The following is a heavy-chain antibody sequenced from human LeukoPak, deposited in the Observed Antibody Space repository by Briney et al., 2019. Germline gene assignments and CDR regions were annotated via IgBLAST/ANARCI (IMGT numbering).Heavy chain of an antibody. CDR3: AVSGRGGFYYYGMDV. D-gene: IGHD1-26*01. J-gene: IGHJ6*02. CDR2: ISSASSTI. Sequence: GGSLRLSCAVSGSSFSSASMNWVRQAPAKGLEWLSYISSASSTIYYADSVRGRFTISRDNAKNSLYLQMNSLRAEDTAVYYCAVSGRGGFYYYGMDVWGQGTTVTVSS. CDR1: GSSFSSAS. V-gene: IGHV3-48*04.